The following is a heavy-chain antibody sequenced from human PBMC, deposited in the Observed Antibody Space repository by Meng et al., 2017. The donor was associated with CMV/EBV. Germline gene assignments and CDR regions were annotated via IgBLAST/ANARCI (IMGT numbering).Heavy chain of an antibody. Sequence: GESLKISCAASGFTFSSYEMNWVRQAPGKGLEWVSYISSSGSTIYYADSVKGRFTISRDNAKNSLYLQMNSLRAEDTVVYYCARNLLAARRGYYYGMDVWGQGTTVTVSS. CDR3: ARNLLAARRGYYYGMDV. CDR2: ISSSGSTI. V-gene: IGHV3-48*03. D-gene: IGHD6-6*01. CDR1: GFTFSSYE. J-gene: IGHJ6*02.